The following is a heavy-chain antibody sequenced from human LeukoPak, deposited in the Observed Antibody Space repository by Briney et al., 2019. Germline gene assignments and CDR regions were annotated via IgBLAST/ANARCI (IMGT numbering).Heavy chain of an antibody. CDR1: GFSLSTSGVG. J-gene: IGHJ3*02. D-gene: IGHD1-26*01. Sequence: SGPTLVKPTQTLTLTCTFSGFSLSTSGVGVGWIRQPPGKALEWLALIYWDDDKRYSPSLKSRLTITKDTSKNQVVLTMTNMDPVDTATYYCAHRRKWELPQAFDIWGQGTMVTVSS. V-gene: IGHV2-5*02. CDR3: AHRRKWELPQAFDI. CDR2: IYWDDDK.